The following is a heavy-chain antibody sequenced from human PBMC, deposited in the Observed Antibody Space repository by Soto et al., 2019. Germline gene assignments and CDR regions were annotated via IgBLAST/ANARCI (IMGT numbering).Heavy chain of an antibody. CDR1: GYTFTGYY. Sequence: QVQLVQSGAEVKKPGASVKVSCKASGYTFTGYYMHWVRQAPGQGLEGMGWINPNSGGTNYAQKFQGWVTMTRDTSSSTAYMELSRLRSDYTAVYYCARWKRGYCSGGRCTSSMDVWGQGTTVTVSS. D-gene: IGHD2-15*01. J-gene: IGHJ6*02. CDR2: INPNSGGT. CDR3: ARWKRGYCSGGRCTSSMDV. V-gene: IGHV1-2*04.